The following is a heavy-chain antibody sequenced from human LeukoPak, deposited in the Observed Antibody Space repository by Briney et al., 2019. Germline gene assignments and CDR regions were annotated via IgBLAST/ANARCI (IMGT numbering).Heavy chain of an antibody. V-gene: IGHV3-21*01. CDR1: GFTFSSYS. Sequence: PGGSLRLSCAASGFTFSSYSMNWVRQAPGKGLEWVSSISSSSSYIYYADSVKGRFTISRDNAKNSLYLQMNSLRAEDMAVYYCARDLAYCSGGSCYGWFDPWGQGTLVTVSS. D-gene: IGHD2-15*01. CDR2: ISSSSSYI. J-gene: IGHJ5*02. CDR3: ARDLAYCSGGSCYGWFDP.